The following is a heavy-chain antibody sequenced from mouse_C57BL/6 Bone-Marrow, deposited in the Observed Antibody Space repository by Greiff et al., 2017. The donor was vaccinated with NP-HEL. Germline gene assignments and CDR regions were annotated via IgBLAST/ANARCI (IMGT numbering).Heavy chain of an antibody. CDR2: INPSSGYT. CDR3: ARSLITTVGAY. Sequence: VQRVESGAELAKPGASVKLSCKASGYTFTSYWMHWVKQRPGQGLEWIGYINPSSGYTKYNQKFKDKATLTADKSSSTAYMQLSSLTYEDSAVYYCARSLITTVGAYWGQGTLVTVSA. D-gene: IGHD1-1*01. V-gene: IGHV1-7*01. J-gene: IGHJ3*01. CDR1: GYTFTSYW.